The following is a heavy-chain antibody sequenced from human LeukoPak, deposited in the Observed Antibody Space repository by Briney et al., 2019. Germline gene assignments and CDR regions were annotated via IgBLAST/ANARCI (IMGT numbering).Heavy chain of an antibody. Sequence: PGGSLRLSCAASGFTFSSYWMHWVRQAPGKGLVWVSRINSDGSSTSYADSVKGRFTISRDNAKNTLYLQMNSLRAEDTAVYYCARDYYGSGSYFFTVGVGFDYWGQGTLVTVSS. J-gene: IGHJ4*02. CDR3: ARDYYGSGSYFFTVGVGFDY. V-gene: IGHV3-74*01. CDR2: INSDGSST. D-gene: IGHD3-10*01. CDR1: GFTFSSYW.